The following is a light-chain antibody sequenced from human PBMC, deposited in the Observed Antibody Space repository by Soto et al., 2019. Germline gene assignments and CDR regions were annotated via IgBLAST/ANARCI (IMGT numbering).Light chain of an antibody. CDR3: SSYTSTNTLYV. CDR1: SSDVGGFNY. Sequence: QSVLTQPASVSRSPGQSITISCTGTSSDVGGFNYVSWYQQHPGKAPKLMIYEVSNRPSGVSTRFSGSKSANTASLTISGLQAEDEADYYCSSYTSTNTLYVFGTGTKVTVL. J-gene: IGLJ1*01. CDR2: EVS. V-gene: IGLV2-14*01.